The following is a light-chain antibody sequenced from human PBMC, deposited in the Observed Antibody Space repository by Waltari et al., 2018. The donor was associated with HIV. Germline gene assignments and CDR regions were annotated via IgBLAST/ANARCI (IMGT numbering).Light chain of an antibody. CDR1: SSHIGSNH. CDR3: AAWDDSLSGPWV. J-gene: IGLJ3*02. Sequence: QSVLTQPPSASGTPGQRGTLSCSGSSSHIGSNHVYWYQQLPGTAPKLLIYRNNQRPSGVPDRFSGSKSGTSASLAISGLRSEDEADYYCAAWDDSLSGPWVFGGGTKLTVL. V-gene: IGLV1-47*01. CDR2: RNN.